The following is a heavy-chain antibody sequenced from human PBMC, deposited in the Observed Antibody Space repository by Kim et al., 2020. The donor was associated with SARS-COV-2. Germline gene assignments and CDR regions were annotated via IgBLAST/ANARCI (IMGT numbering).Heavy chain of an antibody. CDR3: ARQTYDFWTGYGDS. D-gene: IGHD3-3*01. J-gene: IGHJ4*02. Sequence: NPTLKRRLTISVDTSKNQFSLRLTSVNAADTAVYYCARQTYDFWTGYGDSWGQGTLVTVSS. V-gene: IGHV4-39*01.